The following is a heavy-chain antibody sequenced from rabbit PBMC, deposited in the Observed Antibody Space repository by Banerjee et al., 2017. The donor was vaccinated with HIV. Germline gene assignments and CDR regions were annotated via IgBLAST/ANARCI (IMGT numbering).Heavy chain of an antibody. CDR2: IYTGSSGST. Sequence: QSLEESGGDLVKPGASLTLTCTASGFSFSSDYYMCWVRQTPGKGLEWIGCIYTGSSGSTYYASWAKGRFTISKTSSTTVTLQMTSLTAADTATYFCARAPYGSSSSGYLAYYGMDLWGPGTLVTVS. D-gene: IGHD1-1*01. V-gene: IGHV1S40*01. J-gene: IGHJ6*01. CDR1: GFSFSSDYY. CDR3: ARAPYGSSSSGYLAYYGMDL.